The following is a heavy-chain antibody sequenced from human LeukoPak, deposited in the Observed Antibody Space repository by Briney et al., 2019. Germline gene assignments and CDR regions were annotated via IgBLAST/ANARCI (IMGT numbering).Heavy chain of an antibody. D-gene: IGHD7-27*01. J-gene: IGHJ3*02. CDR3: ARDLGPWAFEI. CDR1: IFTFSSYS. CDR2: SSRSISYI. V-gene: IGHV3-21*01. Sequence: KRGGSQRLSCAASIFTFSSYSMKWVRQSREGGLEWFSSSSRSISYIYYADSVKGRLTISRENAENSMYVQMNSLKAEDTAVYYCARDLGPWAFEIWGQGTVVTVSS.